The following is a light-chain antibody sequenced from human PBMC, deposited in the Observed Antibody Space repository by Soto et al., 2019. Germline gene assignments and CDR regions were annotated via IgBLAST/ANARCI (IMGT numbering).Light chain of an antibody. Sequence: QSVLTQPRSVSGSPGQSVTISCTGTSNDVGGYNYVSWYQQHPGKAPKLMIYDVSKRPSGVPDRFSGCKSGNTASLTISGLQAEDEADYYWCSYAGSSDVFGTGTKLTVL. CDR2: DVS. J-gene: IGLJ1*01. CDR1: SNDVGGYNY. V-gene: IGLV2-11*01. CDR3: CSYAGSSDV.